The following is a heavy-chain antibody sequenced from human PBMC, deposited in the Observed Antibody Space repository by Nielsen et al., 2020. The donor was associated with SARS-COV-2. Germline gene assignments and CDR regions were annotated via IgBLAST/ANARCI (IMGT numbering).Heavy chain of an antibody. V-gene: IGHV5-51*01. CDR2: IYPGDSDT. Sequence: GESLKISCQGFGYNFTSYWIGWVRQMPGKGLEWMGIIYPGDSDTRYSPSFQGQVTISADKSISTAYLQWSSLKASDTAMYYCARQALGRDGYINPDYWGQGTLVTVSS. D-gene: IGHD5-24*01. CDR1: GYNFTSYW. CDR3: ARQALGRDGYINPDY. J-gene: IGHJ4*02.